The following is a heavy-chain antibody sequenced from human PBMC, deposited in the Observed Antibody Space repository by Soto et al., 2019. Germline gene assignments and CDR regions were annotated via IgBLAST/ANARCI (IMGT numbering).Heavy chain of an antibody. CDR2: INWNGDDI. CDR1: GFTFDDYA. D-gene: IGHD6-19*01. J-gene: IGHJ4*02. CDR3: VKDSDWSFDS. Sequence: EVQLVESGGGLVQPGRSLRLSCAASGFTFDDYAMHWVRQAPGKGLEWVSFINWNGDDINYADSVKGRFTISRDNSKNSLYLQMNSLRTEDTALYYCVKDSDWSFDSWGQGTLVTVSS. V-gene: IGHV3-43*02.